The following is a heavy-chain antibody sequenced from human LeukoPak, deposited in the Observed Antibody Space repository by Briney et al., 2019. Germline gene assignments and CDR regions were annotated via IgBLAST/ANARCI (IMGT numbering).Heavy chain of an antibody. V-gene: IGHV3-30*02. D-gene: IGHD3-10*01. CDR2: IRYDGSNK. Sequence: GGSLRLSCAASGFTFSSYGMHWVRQAPGKGLEWVAFIRYDGSNKYYADSVKGRFTTSRDNSKNTLYLQMNSLRAEDTAVYYCARDEPGSGYYFDYWGQGTLVTVSS. J-gene: IGHJ4*02. CDR1: GFTFSSYG. CDR3: ARDEPGSGYYFDY.